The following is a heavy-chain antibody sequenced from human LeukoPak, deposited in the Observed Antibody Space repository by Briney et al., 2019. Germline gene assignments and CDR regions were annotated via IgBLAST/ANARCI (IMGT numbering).Heavy chain of an antibody. CDR3: ARKDSSGYADAFDI. D-gene: IGHD3-22*01. CDR1: GGSISSSSYY. V-gene: IGHV4-39*07. CDR2: IYYSGST. Sequence: PSETLSLTCTVSGGSISSSSYYWGWIRQPPGKGLEWIGSIYYSGSTYYNPSLKSRVTISVDTSKNQFSLKLSSVTAADTAVYYCARKDSSGYADAFDIWGQGTMVTVSS. J-gene: IGHJ3*02.